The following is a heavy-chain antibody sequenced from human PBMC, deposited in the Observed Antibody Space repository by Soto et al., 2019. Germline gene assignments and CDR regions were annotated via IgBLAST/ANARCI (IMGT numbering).Heavy chain of an antibody. V-gene: IGHV1-69*12. Sequence: QVQLVQSGAEVKKPGSSVKVSCKASGGPFSSYAISWVRQAPGQGLEWMGGIIPIFGTADYAQKFQGRVTSPADESTSTAYMERSSLRSEDTAVYYCASHCGGSGRSSRVGYYYYGMDVWGQGTTVTVSS. J-gene: IGHJ6*02. CDR2: IIPIFGTA. CDR1: GGPFSSYA. D-gene: IGHD2-21*01. CDR3: ASHCGGSGRSSRVGYYYYGMDV.